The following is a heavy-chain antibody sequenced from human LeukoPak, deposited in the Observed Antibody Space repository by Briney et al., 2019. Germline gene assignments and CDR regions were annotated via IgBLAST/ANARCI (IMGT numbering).Heavy chain of an antibody. CDR2: ITGSGDST. V-gene: IGHV3-23*01. Sequence: PGGSLRLSCAVSGVSFSSYAVGWVRQTPGKGLQLVSTITGSGDSTFYADSVNGRFTVSRDNSKNTLYLQVSSLRADDTALYYCAFGPHQQWLLADYWGQGTLVTVSS. J-gene: IGHJ4*02. CDR3: AFGPHQQWLLADY. CDR1: GVSFSSYA. D-gene: IGHD6-19*01.